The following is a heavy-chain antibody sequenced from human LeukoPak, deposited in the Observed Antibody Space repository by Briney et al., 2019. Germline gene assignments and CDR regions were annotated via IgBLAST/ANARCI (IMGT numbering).Heavy chain of an antibody. J-gene: IGHJ5*02. D-gene: IGHD3-3*01. CDR2: IGGSGGGI. V-gene: IGHV3-23*01. CDR1: GFAFGTYA. Sequence: GGSLRLSCAASGFAFGTYAMTWVRQAPGKGLEWVSTIGGSGGGIYYADSVKGRFTISRDYSRTLYLQMNRLRVEDTAVYYCAKEGSVWSGYNWFDPWGQGTLVTVSS. CDR3: AKEGSVWSGYNWFDP.